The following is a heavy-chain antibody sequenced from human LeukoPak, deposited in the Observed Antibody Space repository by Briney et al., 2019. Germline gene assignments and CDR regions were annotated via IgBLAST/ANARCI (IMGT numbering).Heavy chain of an antibody. V-gene: IGHV1-2*02. CDR1: GYTFTGYY. D-gene: IGHD6-19*01. J-gene: IGHJ1*01. CDR2: INPNSGGT. Sequence: GASVKVSCKASGYTFTGYYMHWVRQAPGQGLEWMGWINPNSGGTNYAQEFQGRVTMTRDTSISTAYMELSRLRSDDTAVYYCARDLEWLVRGYFQHWGQGTLVTVSS. CDR3: ARDLEWLVRGYFQH.